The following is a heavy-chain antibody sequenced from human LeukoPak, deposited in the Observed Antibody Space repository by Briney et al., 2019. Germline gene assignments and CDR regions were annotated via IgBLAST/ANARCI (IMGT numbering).Heavy chain of an antibody. D-gene: IGHD6-13*01. V-gene: IGHV4-39*01. CDR3: ARHAYSSSFFDY. J-gene: IGHJ4*02. Sequence: SETLSLTCTVSGGSISSTNYYWGWIRQPPGKGLEWIGSIYYRGSTYYNPSLKSRVTISVDTSKNQFSLKLSSVTAADTAVYYCARHAYSSSFFDYWGQGTLVTVSS. CDR1: GGSISSTNYY. CDR2: IYYRGST.